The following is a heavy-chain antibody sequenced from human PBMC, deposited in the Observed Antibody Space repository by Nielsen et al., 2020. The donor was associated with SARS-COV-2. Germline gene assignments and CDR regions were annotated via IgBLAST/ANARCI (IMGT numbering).Heavy chain of an antibody. CDR3: ARGRDGGIYAYLHHMDV. J-gene: IGHJ6*03. CDR2: INHNGGT. Sequence: GSLRLSCGVHGESFRGFYWTWIRQAPGKGLEWIGEINHNGGTNYISPLTSRVTISVDTSRRQLSLKMTSLTAADTAVYYCARGRDGGIYAYLHHMDVWGEGTAVTVSS. CDR1: GESFRGFY. V-gene: IGHV4-34*01. D-gene: IGHD5-24*01.